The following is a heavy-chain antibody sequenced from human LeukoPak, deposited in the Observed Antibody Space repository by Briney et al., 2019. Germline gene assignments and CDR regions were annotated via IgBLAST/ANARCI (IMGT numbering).Heavy chain of an antibody. J-gene: IGHJ4*02. D-gene: IGHD3-3*01. CDR2: IRYDGSNK. CDR3: AKDRQTITIFGVVNTPRANFDY. CDR1: GFSFSRYD. V-gene: IGHV3-30*02. Sequence: GGSLRLSCAASGFSFSRYDIHWVRQAPGKGLEWVAFIRYDGSNKNYADSVKGRFTISRDNFMSTVYLQMNSLRAGDTAVYYCAKDRQTITIFGVVNTPRANFDYWGQGTLVTVSS.